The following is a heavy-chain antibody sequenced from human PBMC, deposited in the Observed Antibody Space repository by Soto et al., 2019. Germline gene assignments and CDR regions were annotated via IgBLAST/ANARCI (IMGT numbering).Heavy chain of an antibody. Sequence: EVQLLESGGGFVQPGGSLRLSCAASGFTFNSFAMNWVRQTPGRGLEWVTMISGSGGISYYSDSVTGRFTIPRDNSKSTMYLQMNGLRDDDTAVYYCASRFSTGWLRYNWFGPWGQGTLVTVSA. CDR3: ASRFSTGWLRYNWFGP. CDR2: ISGSGGIS. CDR1: GFTFNSFA. J-gene: IGHJ5*02. D-gene: IGHD6-19*01. V-gene: IGHV3-23*01.